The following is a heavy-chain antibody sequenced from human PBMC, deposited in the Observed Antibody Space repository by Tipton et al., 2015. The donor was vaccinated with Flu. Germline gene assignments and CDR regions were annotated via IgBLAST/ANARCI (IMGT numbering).Heavy chain of an antibody. CDR1: GGSISSSSYY. J-gene: IGHJ6*02. CDR2: IYYSGST. D-gene: IGHD4-17*01. CDR3: ARGAYGDYAGWYYYYYYGMDV. Sequence: TLSLTCTVSGGSISSSSYYWGWIRQPPGKGLEWIGSIYYSGSTYYNPSLKSRVTISVDTSKNQFSLKLSSVTAADTAVYYCARGAYGDYAGWYYYYYYGMDVWGQGTTVTVSS. V-gene: IGHV4-39*07.